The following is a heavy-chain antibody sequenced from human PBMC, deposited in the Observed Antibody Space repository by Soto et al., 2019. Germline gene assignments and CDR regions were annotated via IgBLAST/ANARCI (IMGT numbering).Heavy chain of an antibody. Sequence: PSETLSLTCSVSRAFINSGGFYYSWIRQPPGKGLEWLGYIYHSGSTYYNPSLKSRLTISVDRSKNQFSLKLSSVTAADTAVYYCARRLGYCISTSCYEGGCFDPWGQGTLVTVSS. CDR2: IYHSGST. CDR3: ARRLGYCISTSCYEGGCFDP. J-gene: IGHJ5*02. V-gene: IGHV4-30-2*01. CDR1: RAFINSGGFY. D-gene: IGHD2-2*01.